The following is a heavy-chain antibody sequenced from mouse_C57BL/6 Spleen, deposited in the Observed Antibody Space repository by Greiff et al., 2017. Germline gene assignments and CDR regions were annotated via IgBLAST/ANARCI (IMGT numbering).Heavy chain of an antibody. CDR1: GYTFTSYW. J-gene: IGHJ1*03. D-gene: IGHD1-1*01. V-gene: IGHV1-53*01. CDR2: INPSNGGT. CDR3: ARSSDYYGSSWYFDV. Sequence: VQLQQSGTELVKPGASVQLSCKASGYTFTSYWMHWVKQRPGPGLEWIGNINPSNGGTNYNEKFKSKATLTVDKSSSTAYMQLSSLTSEDSAVYYCARSSDYYGSSWYFDVWGTGTTVTVSS.